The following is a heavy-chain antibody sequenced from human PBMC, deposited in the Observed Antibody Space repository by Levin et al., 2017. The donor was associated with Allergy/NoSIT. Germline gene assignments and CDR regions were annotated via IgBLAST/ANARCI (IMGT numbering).Heavy chain of an antibody. V-gene: IGHV3-21*01. J-gene: IGHJ4*02. D-gene: IGHD3-10*01. Sequence: GGSLRLSCAASGFTFSSYSMNWVRQAPGKGLEWVSSISSSSSYIYYADSVKGRFTISRDNAKNSLYLQMNSLRAEDTAVYYCARVCKSMVRGVIIEETGEYYFDYWGQGTLVTVSS. CDR3: ARVCKSMVRGVIIEETGEYYFDY. CDR1: GFTFSSYS. CDR2: ISSSSSYI.